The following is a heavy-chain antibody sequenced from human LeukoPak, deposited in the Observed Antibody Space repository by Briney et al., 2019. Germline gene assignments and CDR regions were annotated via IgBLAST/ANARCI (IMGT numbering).Heavy chain of an antibody. D-gene: IGHD3-22*01. CDR2: ISAYNGNT. V-gene: IGHV1-18*01. CDR3: ARDMSGIKSSGYPEFDY. Sequence: ASVKVSCKASGYTFTSYGISWVRQAPGQGLEWMGWISAYNGNTNYAQKLQGRVTMTTDTSTSTAYMELRSLRSDDTAVYYCARDMSGIKSSGYPEFDYWGQGTLVTVSS. J-gene: IGHJ4*02. CDR1: GYTFTSYG.